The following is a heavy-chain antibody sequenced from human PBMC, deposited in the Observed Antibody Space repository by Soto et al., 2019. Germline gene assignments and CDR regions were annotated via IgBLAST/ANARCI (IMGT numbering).Heavy chain of an antibody. CDR1: GFTFSSYG. CDR3: ATFIFCSSTSCYGREGGY. CDR2: ISHSGGNT. V-gene: IGHV3-23*01. J-gene: IGHJ4*02. D-gene: IGHD2-2*01. Sequence: EVQLLESGGGLVQPGGSLRLSCAASGFTFSSYGMSWVRQAPGKGLEWVSAISHSGGNTYYADSVKGRFAISRDNSKNTLYLQMNSLCAEDTALYYCATFIFCSSTSCYGREGGYWGQGTLVTVSS.